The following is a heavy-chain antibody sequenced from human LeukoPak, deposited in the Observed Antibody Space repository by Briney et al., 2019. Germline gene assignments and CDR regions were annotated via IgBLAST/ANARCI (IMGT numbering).Heavy chain of an antibody. CDR2: IFPIFGTA. J-gene: IGHJ6*02. CDR1: GGTFSSYA. V-gene: IGHV1-69*13. D-gene: IGHD2-2*01. Sequence: ASVKVSCKASGGTFSSYAISWVRQAPGQGLEWMGGIFPIFGTANYAQKFQGRVTITADESTSTAYMELSSLRSEDTAVYYCARGGRIVVVPAAIHYGMDVWGQGTTVTVSS. CDR3: ARGGRIVVVPAAIHYGMDV.